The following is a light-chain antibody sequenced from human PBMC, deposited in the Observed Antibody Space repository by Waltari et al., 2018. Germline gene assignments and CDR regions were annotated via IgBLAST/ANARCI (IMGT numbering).Light chain of an antibody. CDR1: SSAVGGYDY. CDR3: CSYSGTNTLYV. V-gene: IGLV2-11*01. Sequence: QSALTQPRSVSGSPGQSVTIPCTGPSSAVGGYDYSSWYQKHPGKAPKLIIYDVSKRPSGVPDRFSGSKSGSTASLTISGLLAEDEADYYCCSYSGTNTLYVFGTGTEVTVL. CDR2: DVS. J-gene: IGLJ1*01.